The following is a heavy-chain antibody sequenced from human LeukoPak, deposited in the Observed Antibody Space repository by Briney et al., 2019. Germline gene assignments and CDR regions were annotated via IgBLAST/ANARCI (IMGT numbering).Heavy chain of an antibody. Sequence: PGGSLRLSCAASGFTVSSNYMSWVRQAPGKGLEWVSVIYSGGSTYYADSVKGRFTISRDNSKNTLYLQMNSLRAEDTAMYYCAKDSHVVAATPYYFDDWGQGTLVTVSS. CDR2: IYSGGST. J-gene: IGHJ4*02. CDR1: GFTVSSNY. V-gene: IGHV3-53*01. CDR3: AKDSHVVAATPYYFDD. D-gene: IGHD2-15*01.